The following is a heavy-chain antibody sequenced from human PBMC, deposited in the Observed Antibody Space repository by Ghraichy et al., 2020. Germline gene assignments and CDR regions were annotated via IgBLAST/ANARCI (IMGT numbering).Heavy chain of an antibody. CDR2: IWYDGSNK. Sequence: VAVIWYDGSNKYYADSVKGRLTISRDNSKNTLYLQMNSLRAEDTGVYYCARETICMDGAGSLDRAYYGMDV. D-gene: IGHD3-10*01. CDR3: ARETICMDGAGSLDRAYYGMDV. V-gene: IGHV3-33*01. J-gene: IGHJ6*01.